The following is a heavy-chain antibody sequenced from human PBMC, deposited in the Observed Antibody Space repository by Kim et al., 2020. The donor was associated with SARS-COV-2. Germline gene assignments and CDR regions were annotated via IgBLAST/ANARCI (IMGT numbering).Heavy chain of an antibody. J-gene: IGHJ2*01. CDR3: AKDALLAADIADWYFDL. CDR2: ISGSGGRR. D-gene: IGHD2-15*01. CDR1: GFTFSSYA. V-gene: IGHV3-23*01. Sequence: GGSLRLSCAASGFTFSSYAMSWVRQAPGKGLEWVSTISGSGGRRYYADSVKGRFTISRDNAKNTLYLQMNSLRAEDTAVYYCAKDALLAADIADWYFDLGGRGTLVTVSP.